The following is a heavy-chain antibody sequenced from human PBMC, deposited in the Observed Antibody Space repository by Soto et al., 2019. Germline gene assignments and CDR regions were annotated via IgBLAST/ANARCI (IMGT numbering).Heavy chain of an antibody. CDR3: ARGHQYGYYVDY. V-gene: IGHV3-74*01. Sequence: GGSLRLSCAASGFTFCSYWMHWVRQAPGKGLVWVSRINGDGSSTNYADSVKGRFTISRDNAKNTLYLQMNSLRAEDTAVYYCARGHQYGYYVDYWGQGTLVTVSS. CDR2: INGDGSST. J-gene: IGHJ4*02. D-gene: IGHD3-10*01. CDR1: GFTFCSYW.